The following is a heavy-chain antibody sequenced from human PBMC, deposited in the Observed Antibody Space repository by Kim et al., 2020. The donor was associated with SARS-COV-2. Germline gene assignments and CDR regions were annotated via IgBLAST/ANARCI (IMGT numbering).Heavy chain of an antibody. CDR1: GFTFGDYA. Sequence: GGSLRLSCTASGFTFGDYAMSWVRQAPGKRLEWVGFIRSKAYGGTTEYAASVKGRFTISRDDSKSIAYLQMNSLKTEDTAVYYCTRNLRYSSGWYWFDPWGQGTLVTVSS. CDR3: TRNLRYSSGWYWFDP. D-gene: IGHD6-19*01. J-gene: IGHJ5*02. V-gene: IGHV3-49*04. CDR2: IRSKAYGGTT.